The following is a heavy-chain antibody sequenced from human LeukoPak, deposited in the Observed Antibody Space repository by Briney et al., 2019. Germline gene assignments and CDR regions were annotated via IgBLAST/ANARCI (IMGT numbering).Heavy chain of an antibody. V-gene: IGHV1-2*02. Sequence: ASVKVSCKASGYTFTGYYTHWVRQAPGQGLEWMGWINPNSGGTNYAQKFQGRVTMTRDTSISTAYMELSRLRSDDTAVYYCAVGYSYGYLTAFDIWGQGTMVTVSS. J-gene: IGHJ3*02. D-gene: IGHD5-18*01. CDR2: INPNSGGT. CDR1: GYTFTGYY. CDR3: AVGYSYGYLTAFDI.